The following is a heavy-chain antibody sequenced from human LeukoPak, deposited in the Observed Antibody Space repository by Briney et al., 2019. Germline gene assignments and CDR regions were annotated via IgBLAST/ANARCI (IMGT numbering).Heavy chain of an antibody. D-gene: IGHD1-1*01. Sequence: PSETLSLTCSVSGGSISSHYWSWIRQPPGKGLEWIGYIYYSGSTNYNPSLKSRVTISVDTSKNQFSLKLSSVTAADTAVYYCARVEGTTGTTAHFDYWGQGTLVTVSS. CDR3: ARVEGTTGTTAHFDY. V-gene: IGHV4-59*11. CDR2: IYYSGST. CDR1: GGSISSHY. J-gene: IGHJ4*02.